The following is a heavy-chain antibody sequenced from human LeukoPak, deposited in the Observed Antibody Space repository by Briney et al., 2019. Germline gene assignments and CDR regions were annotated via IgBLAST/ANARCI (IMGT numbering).Heavy chain of an antibody. CDR3: ARDSEL. Sequence: GGSLRLSCAASGFTFTNNFMSWVRQVPGKGLEWVANIKQDGSETTYADSVRGRFTIFRDNAKNSLYLQMNSLRAEDTAVYYCARDSELRGQGTLVTVSS. J-gene: IGHJ4*02. D-gene: IGHD1-26*01. CDR1: GFTFTNNF. CDR2: IKQDGSET. V-gene: IGHV3-7*01.